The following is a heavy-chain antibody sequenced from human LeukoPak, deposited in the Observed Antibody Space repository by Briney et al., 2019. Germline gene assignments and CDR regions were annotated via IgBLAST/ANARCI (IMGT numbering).Heavy chain of an antibody. D-gene: IGHD6-13*01. CDR1: GFTFSNYY. V-gene: IGHV3-7*04. Sequence: GGSLRLSCAASGFTFSNYYMSGGRQAPGKGLEWVAHIKQDGSEKYSVDSVKGRFTISRDNAKNSLFLQMNSLRAEDKAVYYCARGRWLDYWGQGTLVTVSS. CDR2: IKQDGSEK. CDR3: ARGRWLDY. J-gene: IGHJ4*02.